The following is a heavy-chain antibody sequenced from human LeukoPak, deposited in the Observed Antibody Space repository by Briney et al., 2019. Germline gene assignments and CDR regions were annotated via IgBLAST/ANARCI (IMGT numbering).Heavy chain of an antibody. J-gene: IGHJ4*02. CDR1: GYTFTSYA. Sequence: ASVKVSCKASGYTFTSYAMHWVRQAPGQGLEWMGWINPNSGGTNYAQKFQGRVTMTRDTSISTAYMELSRLRSDDTAVYYCARNDGVPALSFDYWGQGTLVTVSS. D-gene: IGHD2-2*01. V-gene: IGHV1-2*02. CDR3: ARNDGVPALSFDY. CDR2: INPNSGGT.